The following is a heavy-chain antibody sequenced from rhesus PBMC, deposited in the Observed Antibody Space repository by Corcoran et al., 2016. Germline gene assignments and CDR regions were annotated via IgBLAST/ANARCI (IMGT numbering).Heavy chain of an antibody. D-gene: IGHD6-13*01. CDR3: ARDSVAAGLFDY. CDR2: TYGSRTGA. Sequence: QVQLQESGPGVVKPSETLSLTCAVSGGSISDSYRWSWIRPPPGKGLEWIGYTYGSRTGANYNPSLKSRVTISKDTSKNQFSLKLSSVTAADTAVYYCARDSVAAGLFDYWGQGVLVTVSS. CDR1: GGSISDSYR. V-gene: IGHV4S10*01. J-gene: IGHJ4*01.